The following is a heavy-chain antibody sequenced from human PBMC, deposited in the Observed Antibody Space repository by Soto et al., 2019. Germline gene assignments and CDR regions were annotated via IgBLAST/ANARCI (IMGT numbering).Heavy chain of an antibody. J-gene: IGHJ6*02. CDR1: GFTFSGYW. V-gene: IGHV3-7*03. Sequence: PGGSLTLSCAASGFTFSGYWLSWVRQAPGKGLEWVANIKTDGSEKYYMDSVRGRFTTSNDNARNFFFLQMNSVTGGATAGYYCTRDGYPFSLDVWGLGTSVTVSS. CDR2: IKTDGSEK. CDR3: TRDGYPFSLDV. D-gene: IGHD1-1*01.